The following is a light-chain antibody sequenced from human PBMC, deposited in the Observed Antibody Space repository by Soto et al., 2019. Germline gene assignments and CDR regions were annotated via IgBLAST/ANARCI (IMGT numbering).Light chain of an antibody. CDR2: IDN. Sequence: QSVLTQPPSASGTPGQRVSISCSGSTSNIGSQTVNWYQRLPGTAPKLLIYIDNQRPSGVPGRFSGSKSGNTASLTISGLQAEDEADYYCCSYAGSYPFVFGTGTKLTVL. CDR1: TSNIGSQT. V-gene: IGLV1-44*01. CDR3: CSYAGSYPFV. J-gene: IGLJ1*01.